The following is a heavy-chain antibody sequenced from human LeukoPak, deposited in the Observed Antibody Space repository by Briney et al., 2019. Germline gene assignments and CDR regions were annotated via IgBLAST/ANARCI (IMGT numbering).Heavy chain of an antibody. V-gene: IGHV1-69*04. J-gene: IGHJ4*02. D-gene: IGHD3-22*01. Sequence: SVKVSFKSSGCTFSSYAISWVRQAPAQGLEWMGRIIPILGIANYAQKFQGRVTITADKSTSTAYMELSSLRSEDTAVYFCARDAYYYDSSLNNWGQGTLVTVSS. CDR3: ARDAYYYDSSLNN. CDR1: GCTFSSYA. CDR2: IIPILGIA.